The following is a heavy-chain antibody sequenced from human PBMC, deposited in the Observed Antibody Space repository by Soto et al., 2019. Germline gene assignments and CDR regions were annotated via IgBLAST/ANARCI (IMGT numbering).Heavy chain of an antibody. J-gene: IGHJ3*02. Sequence: QVQLVQSGAEVKKPGASVKVSCKASGYTFTSYGISWVRQAPGQGLEWMGWISAYNGNTNYAQKLHGRVTMTTDTSTSTAYMELRSLRSDDTAVYYCAREDSLTPTVTTAFDIWGQGTMVTVSS. D-gene: IGHD4-17*01. CDR2: ISAYNGNT. V-gene: IGHV1-18*01. CDR1: GYTFTSYG. CDR3: AREDSLTPTVTTAFDI.